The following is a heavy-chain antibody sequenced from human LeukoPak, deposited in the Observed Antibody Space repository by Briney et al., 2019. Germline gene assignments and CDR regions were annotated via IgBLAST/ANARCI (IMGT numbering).Heavy chain of an antibody. CDR3: TTGPFDYYGSASYLANGMDV. CDR2: IKSKTDGGTT. CDR1: GFTFSNAW. D-gene: IGHD3-10*01. V-gene: IGHV3-15*01. J-gene: IGHJ6*02. Sequence: GGSLRLSCAASGFTFSNAWMSWVRQAPGKGLEWVGRIKSKTDGGTTDYTAPVKGRFTISRDDSKNTLFLQMNSLKTEDTAVYYCTTGPFDYYGSASYLANGMDVWGQGATVTVSS.